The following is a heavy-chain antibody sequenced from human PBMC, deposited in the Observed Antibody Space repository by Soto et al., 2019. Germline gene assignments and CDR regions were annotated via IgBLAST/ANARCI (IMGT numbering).Heavy chain of an antibody. CDR1: GYTFTGYY. CDR2: INPNSGGT. D-gene: IGHD3-22*01. V-gene: IGHV1-2*04. CDR3: ARDVDADRAGDAFDI. Sequence: QVQLVQSGAEVKKPGASVKVSCKASGYTFTGYYMHWVGQAPGQGLEWLGWINPNSGGTNYAQKFQGWATMTRDTSISTAYMELSRLRSDDTAVYYCARDVDADRAGDAFDIWGQGTMVTVSS. J-gene: IGHJ3*02.